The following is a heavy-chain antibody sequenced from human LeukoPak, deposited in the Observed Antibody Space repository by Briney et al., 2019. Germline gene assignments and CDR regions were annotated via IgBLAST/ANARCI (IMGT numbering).Heavy chain of an antibody. Sequence: PGGSLRLSCAASGFTFSSYWMHWVRQAPGKGLVCVSRINSDGSSTSYADSVKGRFTIYRDNAKNTLYLQMNSLRAEDTAVYYCARAPRKAVAFDYWGQGTLVTVSS. CDR2: INSDGSST. V-gene: IGHV3-74*01. CDR1: GFTFSSYW. CDR3: ARAPRKAVAFDY. D-gene: IGHD6-19*01. J-gene: IGHJ4*02.